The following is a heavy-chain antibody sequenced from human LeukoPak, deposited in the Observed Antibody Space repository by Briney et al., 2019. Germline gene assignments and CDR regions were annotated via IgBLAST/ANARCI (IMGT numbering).Heavy chain of an antibody. J-gene: IGHJ4*02. CDR1: GFTFSFYA. V-gene: IGHV3-23*01. Sequence: PGGSLRLSCVASGFTFSFYAMTWVRQAPGKGLEWVSSIDGRSSPTYYADSVKGRFTISRDNSKNTLYLLLNSLRAEDTAVYYCARGLGRSSWYFLYWGQGTLVTVSS. D-gene: IGHD6-13*01. CDR3: ARGLGRSSWYFLY. CDR2: IDGRSSPT.